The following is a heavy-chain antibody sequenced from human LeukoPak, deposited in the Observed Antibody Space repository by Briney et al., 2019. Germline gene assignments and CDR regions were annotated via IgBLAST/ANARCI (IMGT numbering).Heavy chain of an antibody. CDR3: ARLYYDFWSGYPGYFDY. V-gene: IGHV4-39*07. CDR2: IYYSGST. J-gene: IGHJ4*02. Sequence: SETLSLTCTVSGGSISSSSYYWGWIRQPPGKGLEWIGSIYYSGSTYYNPSLKSRVTISVDTSKNQFSLKLSSVTAADTAVYYCARLYYDFWSGYPGYFDYWGQETLVTVSS. D-gene: IGHD3-3*01. CDR1: GGSISSSSYY.